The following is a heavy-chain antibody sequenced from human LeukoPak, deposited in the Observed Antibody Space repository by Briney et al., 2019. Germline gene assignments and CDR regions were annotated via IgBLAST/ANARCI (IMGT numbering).Heavy chain of an antibody. CDR2: IKQDGSEK. V-gene: IGHV3-7*01. Sequence: ETLSLTCAVYGGSFSGYYWSWVRQAPGKGLEWVANIKQDGSEKYYVDSVKGRFTISRDNAKNSLYLQMNSLRAEDTAVYYCATSHPPYYYDSSGYYPDYWGQGTLVTVSS. D-gene: IGHD3-22*01. CDR3: ATSHPPYYYDSSGYYPDY. CDR1: GGSFSGYY. J-gene: IGHJ4*02.